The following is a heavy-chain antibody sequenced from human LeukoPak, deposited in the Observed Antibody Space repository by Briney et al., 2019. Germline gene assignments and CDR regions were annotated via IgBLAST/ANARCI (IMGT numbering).Heavy chain of an antibody. V-gene: IGHV3-48*03. CDR3: AKGDSIVGATYYFDY. CDR1: GFTFSSYE. D-gene: IGHD1-26*01. Sequence: GGSLRLSCAASGFTFSSYEMNWVRQAPGKGLEWVSYISSSGSTIYYADSVKGRFTISRDNSKNTLYLQMNSLRAEDTAVYYCAKGDSIVGATYYFDYWGQGTLVTVSS. CDR2: ISSSGSTI. J-gene: IGHJ4*02.